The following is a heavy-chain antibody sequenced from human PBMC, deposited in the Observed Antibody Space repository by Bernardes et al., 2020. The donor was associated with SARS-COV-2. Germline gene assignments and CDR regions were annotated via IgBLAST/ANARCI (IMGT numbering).Heavy chain of an antibody. D-gene: IGHD3-22*01. CDR1: GFTFSSYG. CDR2: ISYDGSNK. V-gene: IGHV3-30*18. Sequence: GGSLRLSCAASGFTFSSYGMHWVRQAPGKGLEWVAVISYDGSNKYYADSVKGRFTISRDNSKNTLYLQMNSLRAEDTAVYYCAKDGAITMIEHAFDIWGQGTMVTVSS. J-gene: IGHJ3*02. CDR3: AKDGAITMIEHAFDI.